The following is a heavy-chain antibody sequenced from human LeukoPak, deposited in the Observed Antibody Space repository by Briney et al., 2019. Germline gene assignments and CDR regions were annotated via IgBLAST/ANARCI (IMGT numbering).Heavy chain of an antibody. V-gene: IGHV1-18*01. D-gene: IGHD2/OR15-2a*01. Sequence: ASVKVSCKASGYTFTSYGITLVRQAPEQGLKWRGWISAYNGNTNYAQKFQGRVTMTTETSTSTAYMELRSLRSDDTAVYYCARVYFSRYNWFDPWGQGTLVTVSS. CDR1: GYTFTSYG. CDR3: ARVYFSRYNWFDP. J-gene: IGHJ5*02. CDR2: ISAYNGNT.